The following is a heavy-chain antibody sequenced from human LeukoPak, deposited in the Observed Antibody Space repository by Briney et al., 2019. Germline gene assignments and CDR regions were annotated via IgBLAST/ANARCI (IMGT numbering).Heavy chain of an antibody. Sequence: GGSLRLSCAASGFTFSGSAMHWVRQASGKGLEWVGRIRSKANSYATAYAASVKGRFTISRDDSKNTAHLQMNSLKTEDTAVYYCRFLGGPNLRIAAAGPIDYWGQGTLVTVSS. J-gene: IGHJ4*02. CDR2: IRSKANSYAT. CDR3: RFLGGPNLRIAAAGPIDY. CDR1: GFTFSGSA. V-gene: IGHV3-73*01. D-gene: IGHD6-13*01.